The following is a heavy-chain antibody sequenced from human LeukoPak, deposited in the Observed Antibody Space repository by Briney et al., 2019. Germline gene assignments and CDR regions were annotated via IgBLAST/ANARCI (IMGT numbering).Heavy chain of an antibody. CDR3: VTGGYSGYE. Sequence: PGGSLRLSCAASGFTFSDYWMTWVRQAPGKGLEWVANINQDGSEKYYVDSVKGRFTISRDNAKNSLYLQMNSLGAEDTAVYYCVTGGYSGYEWGQGTLVTVSS. CDR1: GFTFSDYW. D-gene: IGHD5-12*01. CDR2: INQDGSEK. J-gene: IGHJ4*02. V-gene: IGHV3-7*01.